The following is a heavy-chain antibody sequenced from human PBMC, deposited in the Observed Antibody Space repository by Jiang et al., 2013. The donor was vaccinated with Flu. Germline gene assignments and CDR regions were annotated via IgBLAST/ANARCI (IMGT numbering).Heavy chain of an antibody. CDR3: ARENSSSWYTDDNFDY. V-gene: IGHV7-4-1*02. Sequence: FTSYAMNWVRQAPGQGLEWMGWINTNTGPTYAQGFTGRFVFSLDTSVSTAYLQISSLKAEDTAVYYCARENSSSWYTDDNFDYWGQGTLVTVSS. CDR1: FTSYA. CDR2: INTNTGP. D-gene: IGHD6-13*01. J-gene: IGHJ4*02.